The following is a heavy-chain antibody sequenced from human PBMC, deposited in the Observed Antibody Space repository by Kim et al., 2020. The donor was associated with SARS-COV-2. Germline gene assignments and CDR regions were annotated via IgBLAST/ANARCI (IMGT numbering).Heavy chain of an antibody. CDR2: INYSGTT. D-gene: IGHD4-17*01. V-gene: IGHV4-39*01. CDR1: GVSIRSSSSY. J-gene: IGHJ6*02. Sequence: SETLSLTCTVSGVSIRSSSSYWGWVRQPPGKGLEWIGSINYSGTTYYNATTKSRGTISIDTSKSQFSLNLSSVTAADTAVYYCARLKGVTTLSTSVDYALDVWGQGTTVTVSS. CDR3: ARLKGVTTLSTSVDYALDV.